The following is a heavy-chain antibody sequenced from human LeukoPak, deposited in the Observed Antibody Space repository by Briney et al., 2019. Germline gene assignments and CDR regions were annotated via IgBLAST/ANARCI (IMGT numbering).Heavy chain of an antibody. V-gene: IGHV3-7*03. CDR1: GFTFSSYW. Sequence: GGSLRLSCAASGFTFSSYWMNWAPQAPGKGLEWVASINHNGNVNYYVDSVKGRFTISRDDAKNSLYLQMSNLRAEDTAVYFCARGGGLDVWGQGATVTVSS. CDR2: INHNGNVN. J-gene: IGHJ6*02. D-gene: IGHD3-16*01. CDR3: ARGGGLDV.